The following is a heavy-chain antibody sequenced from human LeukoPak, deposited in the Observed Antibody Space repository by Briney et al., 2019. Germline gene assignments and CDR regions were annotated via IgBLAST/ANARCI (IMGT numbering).Heavy chain of an antibody. D-gene: IGHD3-22*01. CDR1: GFTFSSCS. CDR3: ARDQYYYDSSDY. CDR2: ISSSSSYI. V-gene: IGHV3-21*01. Sequence: GGSLRLSCAASGFTFSSCSMNWVRQAPGKGLEWVSSISSSSSYIYYADSVKGRFTISRDNAKNSLYLQMNSLRAEDTAVYYCARDQYYYDSSDYWGQGTLVTVSS. J-gene: IGHJ4*02.